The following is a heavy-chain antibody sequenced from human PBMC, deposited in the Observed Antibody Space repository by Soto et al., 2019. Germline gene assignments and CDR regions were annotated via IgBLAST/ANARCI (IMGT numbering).Heavy chain of an antibody. V-gene: IGHV3-30*18. Sequence: QVQLVESGGGVVQPGRSLRLSCAASGFSFSTYGMNWARQAPGKGLEWVAFISFDESNTYYADSVKGRFTISRDNSRNTLFLQMNSLRAEDTAVYYCAKDGRWRHTFNYWGQGTLVTVSS. J-gene: IGHJ4*02. CDR3: AKDGRWRHTFNY. D-gene: IGHD4-17*01. CDR1: GFSFSTYG. CDR2: ISFDESNT.